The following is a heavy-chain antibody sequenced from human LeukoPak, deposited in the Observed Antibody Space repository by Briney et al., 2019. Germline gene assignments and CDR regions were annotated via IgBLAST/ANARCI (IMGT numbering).Heavy chain of an antibody. CDR1: GYTFTGYY. V-gene: IGHV1-2*02. CDR3: ARAPFAPMTTHWFDP. Sequence: GASVKVSCKASGYTFTGYYMHWVRQAPGQGLEWMGWINPNSGGTNYAQKFQGRVTMTRDTSISTAYMELSRLRSDDTAVYYCARAPFAPMTTHWFDPWGQGTLVTVSS. D-gene: IGHD4-17*01. J-gene: IGHJ5*02. CDR2: INPNSGGT.